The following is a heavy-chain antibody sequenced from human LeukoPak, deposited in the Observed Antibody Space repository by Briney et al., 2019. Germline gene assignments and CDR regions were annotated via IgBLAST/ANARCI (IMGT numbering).Heavy chain of an antibody. V-gene: IGHV1-69*04. J-gene: IGHJ6*02. CDR3: ATPRPPTYYDFWSGPMDV. CDR2: IIPILGIA. D-gene: IGHD3-3*01. Sequence: PEASVKVSCKASGGTFSSYAISWVRQAPGQGLEWMGRIIPILGIANYAQKFQGRVTITADKSTSTAYMELSSLRSEDTAVYCCATPRPPTYYDFWSGPMDVWGQGTTVTVSS. CDR1: GGTFSSYA.